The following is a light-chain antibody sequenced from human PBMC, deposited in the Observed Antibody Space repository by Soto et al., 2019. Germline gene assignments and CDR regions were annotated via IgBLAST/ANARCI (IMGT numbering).Light chain of an antibody. J-gene: IGLJ1*01. CDR1: SSDVGGYNY. CDR3: RSYTSSRGV. Sequence: QSVLTQPASVSGSPRQSITISCTGTSSDVGGYNYVSWYQQHPGKAPKLMIYDVSNRPSGVSNRFSGSKSGNTASLTSSGLQAEDEADYYCRSYTSSRGVFGTGTKVTVL. CDR2: DVS. V-gene: IGLV2-14*01.